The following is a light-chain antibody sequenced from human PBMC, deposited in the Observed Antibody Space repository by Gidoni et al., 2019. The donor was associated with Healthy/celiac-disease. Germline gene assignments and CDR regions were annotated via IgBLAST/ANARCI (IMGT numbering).Light chain of an antibody. CDR1: QGISSW. CDR2: AAS. J-gene: IGKJ1*01. Sequence: DIQMAQSPSSVSDYVGDSVTSTCRASQGISSWLAWYQQKPGKAPKLLNYAASSVQSGVPSSFNGSGSGTDVTLTISSLQPEDFATYYCQQANSFPPTFGQGTKVEIK. CDR3: QQANSFPPT. V-gene: IGKV1-12*01.